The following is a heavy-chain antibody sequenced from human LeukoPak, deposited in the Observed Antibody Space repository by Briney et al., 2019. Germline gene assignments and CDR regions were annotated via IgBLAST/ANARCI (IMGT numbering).Heavy chain of an antibody. J-gene: IGHJ5*02. D-gene: IGHD3-9*01. Sequence: SETLSLTCSVSGGSISRYFWHWVRQPAGKGLEWIGRLGTSGSPNYNPSLKSRVSMSVDTSTNLFSLKLNSVTAADSAVYYCARDYDVLTAYPPTQLFDPWGQGTLVTVSS. CDR1: GGSISRYF. V-gene: IGHV4-4*07. CDR3: ARDYDVLTAYPPTQLFDP. CDR2: LGTSGSP.